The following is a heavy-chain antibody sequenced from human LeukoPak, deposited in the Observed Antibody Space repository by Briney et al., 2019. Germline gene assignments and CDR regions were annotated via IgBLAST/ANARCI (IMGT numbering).Heavy chain of an antibody. CDR3: ARTGAPTADWFDP. J-gene: IGHJ5*02. D-gene: IGHD1-1*01. CDR2: INPNSGAT. CDR1: GYAFTGYY. V-gene: IGHV1-2*02. Sequence: GASVKVSCRASGYAFTGYYMRWVRQAPGQGLEWMGWINPNSGATNYAQNFQGRVTMTRDTSISTAYMELSRLRSDDTAFYYCARTGAPTADWFDPWGQGTLVTVSS.